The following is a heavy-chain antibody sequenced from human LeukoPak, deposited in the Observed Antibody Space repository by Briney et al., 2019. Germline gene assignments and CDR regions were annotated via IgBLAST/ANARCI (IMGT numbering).Heavy chain of an antibody. CDR3: ARDDSSSWYKD. J-gene: IGHJ4*02. V-gene: IGHV3-23*01. CDR1: GFTFSDYG. CDR2: ITESGDDT. D-gene: IGHD6-13*01. Sequence: PGGSLRLSCVASGFTFSDYGLSWVRQAPGKGLEWVSSITESGDDTDNGDSVKGRFTISRGNAKNSLYLQMNSLRADDTAVYYCARDDSSSWYKDWGQGTLVTVSS.